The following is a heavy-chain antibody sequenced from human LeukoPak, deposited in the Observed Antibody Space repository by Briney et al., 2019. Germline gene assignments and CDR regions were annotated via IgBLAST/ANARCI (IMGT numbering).Heavy chain of an antibody. V-gene: IGHV3-23*01. D-gene: IGHD4-23*01. CDR1: GFTFSSYA. CDR3: ATNTSNGGRYFDY. J-gene: IGHJ4*02. CDR2: ISPTTGTT. Sequence: GGSLRLSCAASGFTFSSYAMSWIRQAPGKGLEWLSAISPTTGTTFYADSVKGRFTISRDNSKNTLYLQMNILRAEDMAVYYCATNTSNGGRYFDYWGQGSLVTVSS.